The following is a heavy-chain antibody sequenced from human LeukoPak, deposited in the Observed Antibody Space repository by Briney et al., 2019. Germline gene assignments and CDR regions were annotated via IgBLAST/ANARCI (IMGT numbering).Heavy chain of an antibody. D-gene: IGHD5-24*01. CDR3: ARHEGWLQSDYYYGMDV. Sequence: SETLSLTCTVSGGSISSYCWNWIRQPPGKGLEWIGYIYYSGSTNYNPSLRSRVTISVDTSKNQFSLKLSSVTAADTAVYYGARHEGWLQSDYYYGMDVWGQGTTVTVSS. CDR2: IYYSGST. V-gene: IGHV4-59*01. J-gene: IGHJ6*02. CDR1: GGSISSYC.